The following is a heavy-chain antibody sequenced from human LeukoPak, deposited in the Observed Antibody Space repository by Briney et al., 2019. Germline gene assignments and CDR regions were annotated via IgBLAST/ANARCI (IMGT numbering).Heavy chain of an antibody. D-gene: IGHD5-18*01. J-gene: IGHJ4*02. CDR2: INAGNGNT. CDR1: GYTFTGYY. CDR3: ARAKFGYGYGI. Sequence: ASVKVSCKASGYTFTGYYMHWVRQAPGQRLEWMGWINAGNGNTKYSQKFQGRVTITRDTSASTAYMELSSLRSEDTAVYYCARAKFGYGYGIWGQGTLVTVSS. V-gene: IGHV1-3*01.